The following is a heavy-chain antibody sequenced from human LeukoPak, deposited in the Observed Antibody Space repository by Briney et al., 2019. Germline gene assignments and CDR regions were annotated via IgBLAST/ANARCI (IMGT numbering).Heavy chain of an antibody. Sequence: SETLSLTCTVSGFSISSGYYWGWIRQPPGKGLEWIGNIYHSGSTNYNPSLKSRVTISVDTSKNQFSLKLYSVTAADTAVYYCARDLGYYFYYWGQGTLVTVSS. D-gene: IGHD2-2*03. CDR1: GFSISSGYY. CDR3: ARDLGYYFYY. J-gene: IGHJ4*02. V-gene: IGHV4-38-2*02. CDR2: IYHSGST.